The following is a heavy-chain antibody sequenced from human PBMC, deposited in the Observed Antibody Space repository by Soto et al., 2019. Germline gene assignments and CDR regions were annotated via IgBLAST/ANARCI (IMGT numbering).Heavy chain of an antibody. D-gene: IGHD1-26*01. J-gene: IGHJ6*04. V-gene: IGHV3-74*01. CDR3: ERGSKSYYYSGMDV. Sequence: GGSLRLSCAASGFTFSSYWMHWVRQAPGKGLVWVSRINSDGSSTSYADSVKGRFTISRDNAKNTLYLQMNSLRAEDTAVYYWERGSKSYYYSGMDVGGKGTRVTVPS. CDR1: GFTFSSYW. CDR2: INSDGSST.